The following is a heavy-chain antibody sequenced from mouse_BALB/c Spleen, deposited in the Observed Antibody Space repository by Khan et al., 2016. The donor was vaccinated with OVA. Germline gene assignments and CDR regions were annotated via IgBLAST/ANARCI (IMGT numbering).Heavy chain of an antibody. J-gene: IGHJ4*01. CDR3: ARDGSRYNYAMDY. CDR2: ISYSGST. V-gene: IGHV3-2*02. CDR1: GYSITSDYA. Sequence: EVQLQQSGPGLVKPSQSLSLTCTVTGYSITSDYAWNWIRQFPGNKLEWMGYISYSGSTNYNPALKSRISKPRDTSQNQFVLQLNSVTTKDTATYYCARDGSRYNYAMDYWGQGTSVTVSS. D-gene: IGHD2-3*01.